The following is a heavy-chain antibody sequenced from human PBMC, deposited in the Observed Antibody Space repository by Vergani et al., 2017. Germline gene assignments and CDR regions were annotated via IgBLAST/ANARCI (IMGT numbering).Heavy chain of an antibody. CDR2: ISDNGGTT. D-gene: IGHD3-22*01. Sequence: EVQLLESGGGLAQPGGSLRLSCAASGFTFRNYAMTWVRQAPGKGLEWVSIISDNGGTTYYADSVKGRFTISRDNSKDTLYLQMNSLRAEDTAVYYCARDGTDICVSSSDYSHLLNYWGQGILVTVSS. J-gene: IGHJ4*02. CDR3: ARDGTDICVSSSDYSHLLNY. V-gene: IGHV3-23*01. CDR1: GFTFRNYA.